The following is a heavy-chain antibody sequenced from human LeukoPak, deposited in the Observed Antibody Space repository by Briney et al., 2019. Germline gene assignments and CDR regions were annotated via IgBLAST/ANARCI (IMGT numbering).Heavy chain of an antibody. V-gene: IGHV1-69*06. CDR2: IIPIFGTA. CDR1: GGTFSSYA. J-gene: IGHJ6*03. CDR3: ARGPFSSSSGRVSRYYYYMDV. D-gene: IGHD6-6*01. Sequence: SVKVSCKASGGTFSSYAISWVRQAPGQGLEWMGGIIPIFGTANYAQKFQGRVTITADKSTSTAYMGLSSLRSEDTAVYYCARGPFSSSSGRVSRYYYYMDVWGKGTTVTVSS.